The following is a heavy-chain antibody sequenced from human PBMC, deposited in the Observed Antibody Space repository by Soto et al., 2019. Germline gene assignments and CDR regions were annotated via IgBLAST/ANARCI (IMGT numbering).Heavy chain of an antibody. CDR1: GFTFSSSG. D-gene: IGHD2-2*01. J-gene: IGHJ6*02. Sequence: PVGSLRLSCAASGFTFSSSGMHWVRQAPGKGLEWVAVISYDGSKKYYADSVKGRFTISRDNSKDTVYLQMNSLRAEDTAVYYCAKEGCSSTSRVAFLDVWGRGTTVTV. CDR3: AKEGCSSTSRVAFLDV. CDR2: ISYDGSKK. V-gene: IGHV3-30*18.